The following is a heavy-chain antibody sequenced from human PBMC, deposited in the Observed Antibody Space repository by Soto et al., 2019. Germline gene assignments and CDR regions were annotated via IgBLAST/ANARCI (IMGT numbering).Heavy chain of an antibody. J-gene: IGHJ5*02. D-gene: IGHD5-12*01. CDR3: ARRRGYDDYFSRFDP. CDR2: ISSSSSTI. CDR1: GFTFSSYS. V-gene: IGHV3-48*02. Sequence: QPGGSLRLSCAASGFTFSSYSMNWVRQAPGKGLEWVSYISSSSSTIYYADSVKGRFTISRDNAKNSLYLQMNSLRDEATAVYYCARRRGYDDYFSRFDPSGQATPVTVT.